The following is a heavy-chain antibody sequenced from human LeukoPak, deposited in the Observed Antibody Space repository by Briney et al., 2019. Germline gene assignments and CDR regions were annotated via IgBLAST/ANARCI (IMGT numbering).Heavy chain of an antibody. D-gene: IGHD3-22*01. CDR3: ARASMIVVVITIDAFDI. V-gene: IGHV3-30-3*01. CDR2: ISYDGSNK. J-gene: IGHJ3*02. CDR1: GFTFSSYA. Sequence: PGGSLRLSCAASGFTFSSYAMHWLRQAPGKGLEWVAVISYDGSNKYYADSVKGRFTISRDNSKNTLYLQMNSLRAEDTAVYYCARASMIVVVITIDAFDIWGQGTMVTVSS.